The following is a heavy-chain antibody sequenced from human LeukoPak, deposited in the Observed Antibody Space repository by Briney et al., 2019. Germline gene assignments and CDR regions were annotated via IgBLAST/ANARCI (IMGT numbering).Heavy chain of an antibody. D-gene: IGHD6-13*01. CDR2: IYYSGST. V-gene: IGHV4-61*08. Sequence: SETLSLTCTVSGGSISSGDYYWSWIRQPPGKGLEWIGYIYYSGSTNYNPSLKSRVTISVDTSKNQFSLKLSSVTAADTAVYYCASRPSRSSWYYFDYWGQGTLVTVSS. CDR1: GGSISSGDYY. CDR3: ASRPSRSSWYYFDY. J-gene: IGHJ4*02.